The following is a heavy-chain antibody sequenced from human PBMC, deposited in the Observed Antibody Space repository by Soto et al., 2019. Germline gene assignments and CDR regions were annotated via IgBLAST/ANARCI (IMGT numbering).Heavy chain of an antibody. V-gene: IGHV1-18*01. Sequence: QVQLVQSGGEVKKPGASVKVSCKASEYTFNNYGISWVRQAPGQGLEWMGWISTYNGNTNYAQKLQDRVTMTTDTSTSTAYMELRSLRSDDTAVYYCARNAYGVYSYWGQGTLVTVSS. J-gene: IGHJ4*02. D-gene: IGHD4-17*01. CDR2: ISTYNGNT. CDR1: EYTFNNYG. CDR3: ARNAYGVYSY.